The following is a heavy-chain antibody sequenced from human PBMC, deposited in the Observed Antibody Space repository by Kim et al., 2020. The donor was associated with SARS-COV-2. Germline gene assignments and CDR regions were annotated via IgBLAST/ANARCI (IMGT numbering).Heavy chain of an antibody. CDR2: ISGSGGST. V-gene: IGHV3-23*01. CDR3: AGRFLEWLLYENWFDP. Sequence: GGSLRLSCAASGFTFRSYAMSWVRQAPGKGLEWVSAISGSGGSTYYADSVKGRFTISRDNSKNTLYLQMNSLRAEDTAVYYCAGRFLEWLLYENWFDPWGQGTLVTVSS. J-gene: IGHJ5*02. CDR1: GFTFRSYA. D-gene: IGHD3-3*01.